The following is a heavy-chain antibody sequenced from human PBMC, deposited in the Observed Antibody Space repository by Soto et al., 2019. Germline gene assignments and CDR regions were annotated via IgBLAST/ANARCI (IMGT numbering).Heavy chain of an antibody. J-gene: IGHJ1*01. CDR2: INSDGSST. V-gene: IGHV3-74*01. Sequence: GGSLRLSCAASGFTFSSYGMHWVRQAPGKGLVWVSRINSDGSSTSYADSVKGRFTISRDSAKNTLYLQMNSLRAEDTAVYYCARDRSDYYDSSGYYEEYFQHWGQGTPVTVSS. D-gene: IGHD3-22*01. CDR3: ARDRSDYYDSSGYYEEYFQH. CDR1: GFTFSSYG.